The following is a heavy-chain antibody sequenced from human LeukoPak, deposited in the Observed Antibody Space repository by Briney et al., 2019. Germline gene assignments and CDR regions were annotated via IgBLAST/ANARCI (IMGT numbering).Heavy chain of an antibody. J-gene: IGHJ4*02. Sequence: SGGSLRLSCAVSGFTVSSYYMSWVRQAPGKGLEWVSVIYSGGSTYYADSVKGRFTISRDNSKNTLYLQMNSLRAEDTAVYYCAMGGSGGYYQFDYWGQGTLVTVSS. D-gene: IGHD3-10*01. CDR3: AMGGSGGYYQFDY. V-gene: IGHV3-53*01. CDR2: IYSGGST. CDR1: GFTVSSYY.